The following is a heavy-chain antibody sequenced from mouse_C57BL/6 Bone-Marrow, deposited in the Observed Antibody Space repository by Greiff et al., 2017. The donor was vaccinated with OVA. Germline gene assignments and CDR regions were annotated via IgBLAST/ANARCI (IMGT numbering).Heavy chain of an antibody. CDR1: GYTFTDYN. V-gene: IGHV1-18*01. CDR3: ARAISAYYGSSYYAMDY. Sequence: EVQLQQSGPELVKPGASVKIPCKASGYTFTDYNMDWVKQSHGKSLEWIGDINPNNGGTIYNQKFKGKATLTVDKSSSTAYMELRSLTSEDTAVYYCARAISAYYGSSYYAMDYWGQGTSVTVSS. D-gene: IGHD1-1*01. J-gene: IGHJ4*01. CDR2: INPNNGGT.